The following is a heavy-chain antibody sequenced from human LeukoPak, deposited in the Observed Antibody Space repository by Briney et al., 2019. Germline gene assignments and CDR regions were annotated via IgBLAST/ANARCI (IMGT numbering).Heavy chain of an antibody. V-gene: IGHV3-48*01. D-gene: IGHD7-27*01. CDR2: LSSSSSVI. CDR1: GFTFSNYV. J-gene: IGHJ4*02. Sequence: PGGSLRLSCAASGFTFSNYVIHWVRQAPGKGLEWVSYLSSSSSVIYHADSVKGRFTISRDNAKNSLYLQMNSLRTEDTAVYYCVRDGSSWGNFDYWGQGTLVSVSS. CDR3: VRDGSSWGNFDY.